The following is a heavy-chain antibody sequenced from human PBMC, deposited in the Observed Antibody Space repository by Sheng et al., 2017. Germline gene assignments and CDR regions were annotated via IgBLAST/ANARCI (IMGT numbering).Heavy chain of an antibody. J-gene: IGHJ1*01. CDR1: G. D-gene: IGHD3-22*01. CDR2: INPNTGDA. V-gene: IGHV1-2*02. Sequence: QVQLVQSGPEVKKPGASVKVSCKASGQGLQWMGWINPNTGDANYAQDFQGRVTVTRDTSSRAAYMELSRLRSDDTAIYFCAREFYYDATSNLLPSLRLQHWGQGTLVSVYS. CDR3: AREFYYDATSNLLPSLRLQH.